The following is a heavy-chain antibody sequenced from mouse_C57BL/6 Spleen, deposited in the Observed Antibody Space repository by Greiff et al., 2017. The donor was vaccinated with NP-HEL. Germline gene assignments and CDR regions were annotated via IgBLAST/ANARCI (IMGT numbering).Heavy chain of an antibody. V-gene: IGHV1-82*01. CDR1: GYAFSSSW. J-gene: IGHJ4*01. Sequence: VQLQQSGPELVKPGASVKISCKASGYAFSSSWMNWVKQRPGKGLEWIGRIYPGDGDTNYNGKFKGKATLTADKSSSTAYMQLSSLTSEDSAVYFCARSKGGDYYAMDYWGQGTSVTVSS. CDR2: IYPGDGDT. CDR3: ARSKGGDYYAMDY.